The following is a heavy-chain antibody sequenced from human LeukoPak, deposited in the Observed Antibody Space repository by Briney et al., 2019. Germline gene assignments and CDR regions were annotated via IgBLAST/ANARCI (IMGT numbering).Heavy chain of an antibody. CDR1: GGSLSSGDYY. CDR2: IYYSGST. Sequence: SETLSLTCTVSGGSLSSGDYYWSWICQPPGKGLEWIGYIYYSGSTNYNPSLKSRVTISVDTSKNQFSLKLSSVTAADTAVYYCARGQFYYDSTGYYYWGQGTLVTVSS. V-gene: IGHV4-61*08. D-gene: IGHD3-22*01. J-gene: IGHJ4*02. CDR3: ARGQFYYDSTGYYY.